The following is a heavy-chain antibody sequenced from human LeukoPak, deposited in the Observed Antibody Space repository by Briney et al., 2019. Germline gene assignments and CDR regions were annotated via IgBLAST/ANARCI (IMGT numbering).Heavy chain of an antibody. CDR3: ATYPDRVGATIY. V-gene: IGHV3-30*02. CDR2: IRYDGSNK. CDR1: GFTFSSYG. Sequence: PGGSLRLSCATSGFTFSSYGMHWVRHAPGKGLERVAFIRYDGSNKYYADSVKGRFTISRDNSKNTLYLQMNSLRAEDTAVYYCATYPDRVGATIYWGQGTLVTVSS. J-gene: IGHJ4*02. D-gene: IGHD1-26*01.